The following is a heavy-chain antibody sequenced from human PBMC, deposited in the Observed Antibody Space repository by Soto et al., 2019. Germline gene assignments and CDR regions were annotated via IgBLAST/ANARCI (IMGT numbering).Heavy chain of an antibody. CDR3: ARRALYTRSSFDGAFDL. D-gene: IGHD6-6*01. CDR1: GFTFSTYA. V-gene: IGHV3-30-3*01. J-gene: IGHJ3*01. CDR2: ILYDGSDR. Sequence: QVQLVESGGGVVQPGRSLRLSCAASGFTFSTYAMHWVRQAPGKGLDWVAFILYDGSDRYYADSVKGRFTISRDNSKNTLYLQMSSLRAEDTAVYYCARRALYTRSSFDGAFDLWGQGTMVSVSS.